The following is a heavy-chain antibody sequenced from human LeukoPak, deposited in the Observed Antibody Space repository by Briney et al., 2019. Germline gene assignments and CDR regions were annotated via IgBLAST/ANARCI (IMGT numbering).Heavy chain of an antibody. CDR1: GGTFTSYA. Sequence: GASVKVSCKASGGTFTSYAIIWVRQTPGQGLEWMGRIIPILGIANYAQKFQGRVTITADKSTSTAYMELSSLRSEDTAVYYCARAAGVAAAELDYWGQGTLVTVSS. V-gene: IGHV1-69*04. CDR3: ARAAGVAAAELDY. CDR2: IIPILGIA. J-gene: IGHJ4*02. D-gene: IGHD6-13*01.